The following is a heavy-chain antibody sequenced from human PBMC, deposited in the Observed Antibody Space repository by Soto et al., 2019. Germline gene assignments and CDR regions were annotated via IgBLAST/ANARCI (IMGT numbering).Heavy chain of an antibody. D-gene: IGHD2-2*01. CDR2: FYYSEST. Sequence: QLQLQESGPGLVKPSETLSLTCTVSGGCISSGPYSWGWIRQPPGEGPEWIGTFYYSESTYYNPSLEGRVTISVDTSKNQFSLKVSSVTVADTAVYYCARLGGYCSSTSCYGFYGMDVWGQGTTVTVSS. J-gene: IGHJ6*02. CDR3: ARLGGYCSSTSCYGFYGMDV. V-gene: IGHV4-39*01. CDR1: GGCISSGPYS.